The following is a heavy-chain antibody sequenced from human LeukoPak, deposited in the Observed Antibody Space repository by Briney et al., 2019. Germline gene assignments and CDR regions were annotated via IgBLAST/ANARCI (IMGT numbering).Heavy chain of an antibody. CDR3: TRDVHDY. CDR2: IKEDGSDK. J-gene: IGHJ4*02. CDR1: GFTVSSYW. D-gene: IGHD3-10*02. V-gene: IGHV3-7*01. Sequence: GGSLRLSSAASGFTVSSYWMSWVRQAPGKGLEWVATIKEDGSDKYYVDSVKGRFSISRDNAENSLYLQMNSLRAEDTAVYYCTRDVHDYWGQGTLVTVSS.